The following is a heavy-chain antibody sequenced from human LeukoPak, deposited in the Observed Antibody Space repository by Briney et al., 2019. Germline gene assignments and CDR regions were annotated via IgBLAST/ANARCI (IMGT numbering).Heavy chain of an antibody. CDR2: MYHSGST. D-gene: IGHD7-27*01. V-gene: IGHV4-38-2*02. CDR3: MRDGPSWGLL. CDR1: GYSISSGYH. Sequence: SETLSLTCAVSGYSISSGYHWGWIRQSPGKGLEWIGFMYHSGSTYYDPSLKSRVTISVDTSKNQFFLKLNSVTAADTAVYYCMRDGPSWGLLWGQGALVTVSS. J-gene: IGHJ4*02.